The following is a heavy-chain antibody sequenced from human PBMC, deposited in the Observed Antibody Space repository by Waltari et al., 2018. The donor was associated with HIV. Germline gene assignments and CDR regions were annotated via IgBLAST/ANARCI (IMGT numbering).Heavy chain of an antibody. Sequence: QVYLMESGGGVVQPGGSLKLPCAASGFTFRGHGMHWVRQAPGKGLEWVAVIWSDGYNKFYADSVRGRFTFSRDNSKYTLSLQMNSLRAEDTALYYCVKERGPFNGFDIWGQGTMVTVSS. CDR1: GFTFRGHG. J-gene: IGHJ3*02. CDR3: VKERGPFNGFDI. CDR2: IWSDGYNK. V-gene: IGHV3-33*06. D-gene: IGHD3-16*01.